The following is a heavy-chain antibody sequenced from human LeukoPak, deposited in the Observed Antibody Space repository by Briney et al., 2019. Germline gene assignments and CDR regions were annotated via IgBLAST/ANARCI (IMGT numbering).Heavy chain of an antibody. D-gene: IGHD6-19*01. V-gene: IGHV1-2*02. CDR2: INPDSGAT. CDR3: ARARIGGYSSTLSY. J-gene: IGHJ4*02. CDR1: GYTFTDHY. Sequence: GASMKVSCKASGYTFTDHYIHWVRQAPGQGLEWMGWINPDSGATNFAQKFQGRVTMTRDTSIRTAYMELTRLRSDDTAVYFCARARIGGYSSTLSYWGQGTLVTVSS.